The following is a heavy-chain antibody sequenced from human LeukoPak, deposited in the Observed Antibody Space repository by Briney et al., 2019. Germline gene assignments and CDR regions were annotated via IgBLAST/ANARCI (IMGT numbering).Heavy chain of an antibody. D-gene: IGHD6-13*01. CDR2: INHSGST. J-gene: IGHJ4*02. Sequence: SETLSLTCAVYGGSFSGYYWSWIRQPPGKGLEWMGEINHSGSTNYNPSLKSRVTISVDTSKNQFSLKLSSVTAADTAVYYCASGHSSSWYDYWGQGTLVTVSS. V-gene: IGHV4-34*01. CDR3: ASGHSSSWYDY. CDR1: GGSFSGYY.